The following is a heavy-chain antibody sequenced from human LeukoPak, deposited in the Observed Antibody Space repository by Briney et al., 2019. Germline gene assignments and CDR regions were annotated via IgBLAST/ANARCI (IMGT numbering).Heavy chain of an antibody. CDR3: AKDEGSSWLFDY. V-gene: IGHV3-30*18. CDR2: ISYDGSNK. D-gene: IGHD6-13*01. Sequence: GRSLRLSCAASGFTFSSCGMHWVRQAPGKGLEWVAVISYDGSNKYYADSVKGRFTISRDNSKNTLYLQMNSLRAEDTAVYYCAKDEGSSWLFDYWGQGTLVTVSS. CDR1: GFTFSSCG. J-gene: IGHJ4*02.